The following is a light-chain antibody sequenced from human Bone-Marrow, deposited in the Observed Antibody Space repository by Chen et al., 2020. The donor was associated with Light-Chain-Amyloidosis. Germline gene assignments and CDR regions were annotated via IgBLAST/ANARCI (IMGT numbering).Light chain of an antibody. V-gene: IGLV3-21*02. CDR3: QVWDRSSDRPV. J-gene: IGLJ3*02. Sequence: SYVLTQPSSVSVAAGQTATNACGGNNIGSTSVHWYQQTPGPAPLLVVYDDSDRPSGIPERLSGSNSGNTATLPISRVEAGDEADYYCQVWDRSSDRPVFGGGTKLTVL. CDR2: DDS. CDR1: NIGSTS.